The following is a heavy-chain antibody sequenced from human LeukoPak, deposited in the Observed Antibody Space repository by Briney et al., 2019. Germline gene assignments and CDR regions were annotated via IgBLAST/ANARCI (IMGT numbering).Heavy chain of an antibody. CDR3: AKDGGGSYYDY. Sequence: PGGSLRLSCAASGFTFDDYAMHWARQAPGKGLEWVSGISWNSGSIGYADSVKGRFTISRDNAKNSLYLQMNSLRAEDTALYYCAKDGGGSYYDYWGQGTLVTVSS. D-gene: IGHD1-26*01. CDR2: ISWNSGSI. CDR1: GFTFDDYA. J-gene: IGHJ4*02. V-gene: IGHV3-9*01.